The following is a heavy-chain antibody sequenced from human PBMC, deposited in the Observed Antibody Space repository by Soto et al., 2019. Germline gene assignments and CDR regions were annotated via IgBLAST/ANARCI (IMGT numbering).Heavy chain of an antibody. CDR1: GFTFSSYW. V-gene: IGHV3-74*01. J-gene: IGHJ6*02. CDR2: INSDGSST. D-gene: IGHD2-2*01. Sequence: LRLSCAASGFTFSSYWMHWVRQAPGKGLVWVSRINSDGSSTSYADSVKGRFTISRDNAKNTLYLQMNSLRAEDTAVYYCAREYCSSTSCHHLYGMDVWGQGTPVTVSS. CDR3: AREYCSSTSCHHLYGMDV.